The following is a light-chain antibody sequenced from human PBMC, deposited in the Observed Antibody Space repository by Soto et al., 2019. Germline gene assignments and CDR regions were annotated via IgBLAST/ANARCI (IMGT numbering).Light chain of an antibody. V-gene: IGKV1-5*03. CDR2: KAS. CDR3: QQYATYPMT. Sequence: DSQMTQYPSTLSASIGNRITITWRAGQSISSWLAWYQQKPGKAPKLLISKASTLQSGVPPRFSGSGSGTEFALTISSLKPDDFATYYCQQYATYPMTFGGGTKVEIK. CDR1: QSISSW. J-gene: IGKJ4*01.